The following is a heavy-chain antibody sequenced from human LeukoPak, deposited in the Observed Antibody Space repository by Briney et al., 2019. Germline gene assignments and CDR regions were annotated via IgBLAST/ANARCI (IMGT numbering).Heavy chain of an antibody. V-gene: IGHV1-69*05. D-gene: IGHD5-24*01. J-gene: IGHJ4*02. CDR3: ASGLPRDGYNPEYYFDY. Sequence: EASVKVSCKASGGTFSSYAISWVRQAPGQGLEWMGGIIPIFGTANYGQKFQGRVTITTDEPTSTAYMELSSMRSEDTAVYYCASGLPRDGYNPEYYFDYWGQGTLVSVSS. CDR1: GGTFSSYA. CDR2: IIPIFGTA.